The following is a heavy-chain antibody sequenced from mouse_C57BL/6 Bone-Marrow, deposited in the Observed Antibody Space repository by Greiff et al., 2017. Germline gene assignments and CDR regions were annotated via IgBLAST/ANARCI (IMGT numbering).Heavy chain of an antibody. V-gene: IGHV5-17*01. CDR2: ISSGSSTI. D-gene: IGHD1-1*01. CDR3: ARTPFITTVLDD. Sequence: EVQLVESGGGLVKPGGSLKLSCAASGFTFSDYGMHWVRQAPEKGLEWVAYISSGSSTIYYADTVKGRFTISRDNAKNTLFLQMTSLRSEDTAMYYCARTPFITTVLDDWGQGTTLTVSS. J-gene: IGHJ2*01. CDR1: GFTFSDYG.